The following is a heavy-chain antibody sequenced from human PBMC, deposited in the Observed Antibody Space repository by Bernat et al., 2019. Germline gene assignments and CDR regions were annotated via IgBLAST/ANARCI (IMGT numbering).Heavy chain of an antibody. CDR2: ISYDGSNK. CDR3: AKDPKARMDV. J-gene: IGHJ6*02. Sequence: QVQLVESGGGVVQPGRSLRLSCAASGFTFSSYGMHWVRQAPGKGLEWVAVISYDGSNKYYADSVKGRFTMSRDNSKNTLYLQMNSLRAEDTAVYYCAKDPKARMDVWGQGTTVTVSS. V-gene: IGHV3-30*18. CDR1: GFTFSSYG.